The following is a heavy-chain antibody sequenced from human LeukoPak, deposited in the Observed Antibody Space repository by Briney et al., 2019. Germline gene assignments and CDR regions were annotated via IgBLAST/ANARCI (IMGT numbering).Heavy chain of an antibody. Sequence: GGSLRLSCAASGFTFSSYWMSWVRQAPGKGLEWVANIKQDGSEKYYVDSVKGRFTISRDNAKNSLYLQMNSLRAEDTAVYYCARSDLRPHVYFQHWGQGTLVTVSS. CDR2: IKQDGSEK. CDR1: GFTFSSYW. J-gene: IGHJ1*01. V-gene: IGHV3-7*03. CDR3: ARSDLRPHVYFQH.